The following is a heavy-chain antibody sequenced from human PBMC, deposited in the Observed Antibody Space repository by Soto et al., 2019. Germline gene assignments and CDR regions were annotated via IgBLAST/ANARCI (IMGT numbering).Heavy chain of an antibody. V-gene: IGHV3-23*01. CDR1: GFNFKKFA. CDR3: AKADGEQWLIPHLDN. D-gene: IGHD6-19*01. CDR2: ISSCGGST. J-gene: IGHJ4*02. Sequence: EVQLLESGGGVVQPGGSLRLSCVASGFNFKKFAMAWVRQAPGEGLVWVSGISSCGGSTSYADSVKGRFSTARDDSKNTLFLQMNGLRVEDTAQYFCAKADGEQWLIPHLDNWGQGTLVTVS.